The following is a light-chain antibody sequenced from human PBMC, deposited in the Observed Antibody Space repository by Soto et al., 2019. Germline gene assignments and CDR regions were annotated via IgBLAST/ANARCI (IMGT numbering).Light chain of an antibody. Sequence: EIVLTQSPGTLSLSPGERATLSCRASQSVSSSYLAWCQQKPGQAPRLLIYGASSRATGIPDRFSGSGSGTDFTLTISRLEPEDFAVYYCKQYGSSPPWTFGQGTKVDIK. J-gene: IGKJ1*01. CDR2: GAS. CDR3: KQYGSSPPWT. CDR1: QSVSSSY. V-gene: IGKV3-20*01.